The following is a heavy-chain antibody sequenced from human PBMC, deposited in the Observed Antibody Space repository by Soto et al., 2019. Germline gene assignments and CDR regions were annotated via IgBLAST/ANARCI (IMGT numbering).Heavy chain of an antibody. J-gene: IGHJ4*02. CDR2: ISTGGLTM. CDR1: KFNFSDYY. V-gene: IGHV3-11*01. Sequence: QVQLVESGGGLVKPGGSLRISCAAAKFNFSDYYMSWIRQAPGKGPEWVAYISTGGLTMYYVASVKGRFTISRDNAKNLLYLQMNKLRAEDTAVYYCAREAAGTLDYWGQGTLVPVSS. D-gene: IGHD6-25*01. CDR3: AREAAGTLDY.